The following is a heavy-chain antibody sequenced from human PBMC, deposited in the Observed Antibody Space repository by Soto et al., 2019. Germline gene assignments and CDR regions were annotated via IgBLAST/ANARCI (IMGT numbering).Heavy chain of an antibody. CDR3: ARAIGMVALDY. CDR2: INAGDGYT. D-gene: IGHD3-10*01. Sequence: QVQFVQSGAEEREPGASVKVTCKTSGYTFTSHHIHWVRQAPGQWLEWMGLINAGDGYTQYSRTFQDRVTFSRDTSAGTAYMEFRGLTYEDTAVYYCARAIGMVALDYWGQGTLVTVSS. V-gene: IGHV1-3*05. CDR1: GYTFTSHH. J-gene: IGHJ4*02.